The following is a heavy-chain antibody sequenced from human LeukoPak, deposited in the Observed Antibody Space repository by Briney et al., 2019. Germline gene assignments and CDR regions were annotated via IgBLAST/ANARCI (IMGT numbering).Heavy chain of an antibody. D-gene: IGHD6-19*01. J-gene: IGHJ4*02. V-gene: IGHV4-39*01. Sequence: SQTLSLTCTVSGGSISSGDYYWGWIRQPPGKGLEWIGSIYYSGSTYYNPSLKSRVTISVDTSKNQFSLKLSSVTAADTAVYYCARRGIIAVAGKEFDYWGQGTLVTVSS. CDR1: GGSISSGDYY. CDR3: ARRGIIAVAGKEFDY. CDR2: IYYSGST.